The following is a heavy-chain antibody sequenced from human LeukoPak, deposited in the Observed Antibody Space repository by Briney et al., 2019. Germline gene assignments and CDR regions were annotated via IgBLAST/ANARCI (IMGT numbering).Heavy chain of an antibody. CDR2: IKQDGSEK. Sequence: GGSLRLSCAASGYTFRSYWMNWVRQAPGKGLEWVANIKQDGSEKYYVDSVKGRFTISRDNAKNSMYLQMNSLRAEDTAVYYCARDVGLAAGGMMDALDIWGQGTMVTVSS. CDR1: GYTFRSYW. J-gene: IGHJ3*02. D-gene: IGHD6-13*01. CDR3: ARDVGLAAGGMMDALDI. V-gene: IGHV3-7*05.